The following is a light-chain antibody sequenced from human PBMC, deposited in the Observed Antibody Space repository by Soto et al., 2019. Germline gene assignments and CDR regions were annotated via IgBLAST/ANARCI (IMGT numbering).Light chain of an antibody. Sequence: EIVLTQSPGTLSLSPGERATLSCRASQGIGDTLAWYQHKPGQTPRLLIYDTSTRATGVPARFSGSGSGTDLTLTISSLQSEDFAVYYCQQFYDWPWTFGQGTKV. CDR2: DTS. CDR1: QGIGDT. V-gene: IGKV3-15*01. CDR3: QQFYDWPWT. J-gene: IGKJ1*01.